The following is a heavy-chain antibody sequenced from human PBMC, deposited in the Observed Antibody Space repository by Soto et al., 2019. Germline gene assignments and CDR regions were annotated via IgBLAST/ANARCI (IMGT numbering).Heavy chain of an antibody. CDR1: GGSISSGDYY. CDR3: AMDQLGYSSCYYYYYGMYV. J-gene: IGHJ6*02. CDR2: IYYSGST. Sequence: QVQLQESGPGLVKPSQTLSLTCTVSGGSISSGDYYWSWIRPPPGKGLEWIGYIYYSGSTYYNPSLKSRVTLSVDTSKIQFSLKLSCVTAADTAVYYCAMDQLGYSSCYYYYYGMYVWCQGTTVTVSS. V-gene: IGHV4-30-4*01. D-gene: IGHD5-18*01.